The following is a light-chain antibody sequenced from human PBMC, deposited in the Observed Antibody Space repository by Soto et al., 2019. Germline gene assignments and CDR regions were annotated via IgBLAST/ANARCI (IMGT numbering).Light chain of an antibody. CDR2: DAS. Sequence: DIQMTQSPSTLSASVGDSVTITCRASQSVSGWLAWYQQKPGKAPNLLIYDASTLQSGVPSRFSGSGSETEFTLTISSLQPDDFATYYCQQYNSYSLTFGHGTKVDIK. CDR1: QSVSGW. V-gene: IGKV1-5*01. CDR3: QQYNSYSLT. J-gene: IGKJ1*01.